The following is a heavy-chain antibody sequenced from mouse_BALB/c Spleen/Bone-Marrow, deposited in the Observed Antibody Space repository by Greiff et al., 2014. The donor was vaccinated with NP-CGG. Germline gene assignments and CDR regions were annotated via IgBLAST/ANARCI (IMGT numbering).Heavy chain of an antibody. CDR2: INPSSGYT. CDR1: GYTFTDYW. D-gene: IGHD1-1*01. J-gene: IGHJ1*01. Sequence: VQLQQSGAELAKPGASVKMSCKASGYTFTDYWMHWVKQRPGQGLEWIGYINPSSGYTEYNQKFKDKATLTADKSSSTAYMQLNIQTSEDSAVYYGARRYGSLWYFDVWGAGTTVTVSS. CDR3: ARRYGSLWYFDV. V-gene: IGHV1-7*01.